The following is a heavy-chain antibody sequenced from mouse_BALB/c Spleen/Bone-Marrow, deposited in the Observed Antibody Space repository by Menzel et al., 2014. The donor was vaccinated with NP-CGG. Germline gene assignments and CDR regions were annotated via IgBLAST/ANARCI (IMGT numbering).Heavy chain of an antibody. CDR1: GFSLTSYG. CDR2: IWAGGST. Sequence: QVQLQQSGPDLVAPSQSLSITCTVSGFSLTSYGVHWVRQPPGKGLEWLGVIWAGGSTNYNSALMSRLSISKDNSKSQVFLKLNSLQTDDTAMYYCARVPLFRYGSSYGMDYWGQGTSVTVSS. J-gene: IGHJ4*01. D-gene: IGHD1-1*01. CDR3: ARVPLFRYGSSYGMDY. V-gene: IGHV2-9*02.